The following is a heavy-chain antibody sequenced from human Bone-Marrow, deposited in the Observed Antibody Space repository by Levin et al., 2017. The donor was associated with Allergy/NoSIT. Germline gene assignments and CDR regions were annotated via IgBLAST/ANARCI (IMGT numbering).Heavy chain of an antibody. CDR1: GYTFTNYA. V-gene: IGHV7-4-1*02. CDR3: ASDIVVRGSKAMDV. Sequence: GESLKISCQASGYTFTNYAVNWLRQAPGQGPEWVGWISTNTGIPRYAQGFRGRFVFSLDTSANTANLQISSLKAEDTAIYYCASDIVVRGSKAMDVWGQGTTVTVSS. CDR2: ISTNTGIP. J-gene: IGHJ6*02. D-gene: IGHD3-22*01.